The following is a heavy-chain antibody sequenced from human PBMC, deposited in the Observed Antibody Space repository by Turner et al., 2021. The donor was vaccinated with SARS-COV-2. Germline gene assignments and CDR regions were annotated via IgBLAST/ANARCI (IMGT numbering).Heavy chain of an antibody. CDR3: ASGDVDIVAIPNSGDAFDI. CDR2: IKHSGST. D-gene: IGHD5-12*01. V-gene: IGHV4-34*01. Sequence: QVQLQQCGAGLLKPSETLSLNCAFYGGSFRGYYWSWIRQPPGKGLEWIGEIKHSGSTNYNPSLKSRVTISVDTSKNQFSLKLSAVTAADTAVYYCASGDVDIVAIPNSGDAFDIWGQGTMVTVSS. CDR1: GGSFRGYY. J-gene: IGHJ3*02.